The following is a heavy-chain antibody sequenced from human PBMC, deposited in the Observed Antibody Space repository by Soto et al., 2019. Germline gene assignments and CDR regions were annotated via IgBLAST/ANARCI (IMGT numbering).Heavy chain of an antibody. CDR3: ARVQSLGYGRSASCYDVFDH. J-gene: IGHJ4*02. Sequence: QVHLVQSGPEVKEPGASVRVSCKASGYTFNSAGLAWVRQAPGQGLEWMGWISVDNGDTKYAQKFQGRVTMTTDTSTTTAYMDLRGLKSDDTAVFYCARVQSLGYGRSASCYDVFDHWGQGTLVTVSS. V-gene: IGHV1-18*01. CDR1: GYTFNSAG. CDR2: ISVDNGDT. D-gene: IGHD2-2*01.